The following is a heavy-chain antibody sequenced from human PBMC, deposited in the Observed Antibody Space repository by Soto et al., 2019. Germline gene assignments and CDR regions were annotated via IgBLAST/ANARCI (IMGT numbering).Heavy chain of an antibody. D-gene: IGHD5-18*01. CDR1: GGSISSGGYY. Sequence: SETLSLTCTVSGGSISSGGYYWSWIRQHPGKGLEWIGYIYYSGSTYYNPSLKSRLTISVDTSKNQFSLKLSSVTAAVTAVYYCARSGYSYGPNPLLYWGQGTLVTVSS. CDR3: ARSGYSYGPNPLLY. CDR2: IYYSGST. J-gene: IGHJ4*02. V-gene: IGHV4-31*03.